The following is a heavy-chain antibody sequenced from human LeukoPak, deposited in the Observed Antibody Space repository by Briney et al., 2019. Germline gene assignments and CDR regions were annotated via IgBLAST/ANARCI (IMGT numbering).Heavy chain of an antibody. Sequence: PGGSLRLSCGASGFSFTTYWMAWVRQAPGKGLEWVANIKQDGTEKYYVDSVKGRFTISRDYARNSLYLQLNSLRAEDTAVYYCARDLMGIAYRGAFYYWGQGTLVTVSS. CDR2: IKQDGTEK. CDR1: GFSFTTYW. D-gene: IGHD6-13*01. J-gene: IGHJ4*02. CDR3: ARDLMGIAYRGAFYY. V-gene: IGHV3-7*03.